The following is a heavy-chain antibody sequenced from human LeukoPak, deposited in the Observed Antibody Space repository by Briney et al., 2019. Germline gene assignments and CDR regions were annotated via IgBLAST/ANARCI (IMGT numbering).Heavy chain of an antibody. CDR2: ISGSGGST. D-gene: IGHD6-19*01. CDR1: GFTFSSYA. J-gene: IGHJ4*02. V-gene: IGHV3-23*01. CDR3: AREAFYSSGWLSLFGY. Sequence: PGGSLRLSCAASGFTFSSYAMSWVRQAPGKGLEWVSAISGSGGSTYYADSVKGRFTISRDNSKNTLYLQMNSLRAEDTAVYYCAREAFYSSGWLSLFGYWGQGTLVTVSS.